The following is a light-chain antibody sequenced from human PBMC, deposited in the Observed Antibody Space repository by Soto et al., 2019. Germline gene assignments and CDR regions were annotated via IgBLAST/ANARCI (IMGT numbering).Light chain of an antibody. J-gene: IGKJ2*01. V-gene: IGKV3-11*01. CDR3: QQRSTRPYT. CDR1: QSVSTY. Sequence: EIVLTQSPATLSLSPGDRATLSCRASQSVSTYLAWYQQKPGQVPRLLIYDASNRSTGIPARLSGSGSGTDFTLSFSSLEPEDFAVYYCQQRSTRPYTFGQGTKLEIK. CDR2: DAS.